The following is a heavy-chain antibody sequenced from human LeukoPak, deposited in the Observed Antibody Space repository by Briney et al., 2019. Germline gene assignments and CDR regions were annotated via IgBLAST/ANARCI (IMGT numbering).Heavy chain of an antibody. CDR2: IKQDGSEK. Sequence: GGSLRLSCAASGFTFSNYWMSWVRQAPGKGLEWVANIKQDGSEKYYVDSVKGRFTISRDNAKNSLYLQVNSLGAEDTAVYYCARDLDGGDYWGQGTLVTVSS. CDR3: ARDLDGGDY. CDR1: GFTFSNYW. J-gene: IGHJ4*02. V-gene: IGHV3-7*01. D-gene: IGHD2-15*01.